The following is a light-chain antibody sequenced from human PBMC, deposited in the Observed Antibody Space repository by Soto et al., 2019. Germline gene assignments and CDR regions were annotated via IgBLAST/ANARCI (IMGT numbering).Light chain of an antibody. J-gene: IGLJ3*02. CDR3: CSYAGSRRGV. Sequence: QSVLTQYASVSGSPGQSITISCTGTSSDIGSYNLVSWYQQYPGEVPKLMIYEGDKRPSGISNRFSGSKSGNTASLTISGLQAEDEADYYCCSYAGSRRGVFGGGTKLTVL. V-gene: IGLV2-23*01. CDR2: EGD. CDR1: SSDIGSYNL.